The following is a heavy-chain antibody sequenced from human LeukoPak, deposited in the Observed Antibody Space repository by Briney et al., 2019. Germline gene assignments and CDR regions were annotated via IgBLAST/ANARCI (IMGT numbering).Heavy chain of an antibody. J-gene: IGHJ4*02. CDR3: ASPGRHTAIGY. D-gene: IGHD5-18*01. CDR2: ISSSGST. Sequence: GGSLRLSCAASGFTFSSYEMNWVRQAPGKGLEWVSYISSSGSTYYADSVKGRFTISRDNSKNTLYLQMNSLRAEDTAVYYCASPGRHTAIGYWGQGTLVTVSS. CDR1: GFTFSSYE. V-gene: IGHV3-48*03.